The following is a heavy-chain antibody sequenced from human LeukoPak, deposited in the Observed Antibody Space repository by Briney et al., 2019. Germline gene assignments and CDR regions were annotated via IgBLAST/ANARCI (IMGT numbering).Heavy chain of an antibody. V-gene: IGHV3-48*03. CDR1: GFTFSSYE. Sequence: GALRLSYAASGFTFSSYEMNWVRQAPGKGLEWVSYISSSGSTIYYADSVKGRFTISRDNAKNSLYLQMNSLRAEDTAVYYCARDNDGLTDYWGQGTLVTVSS. J-gene: IGHJ4*02. CDR2: ISSSGSTI. CDR3: ARDNDGLTDY. D-gene: IGHD5-24*01.